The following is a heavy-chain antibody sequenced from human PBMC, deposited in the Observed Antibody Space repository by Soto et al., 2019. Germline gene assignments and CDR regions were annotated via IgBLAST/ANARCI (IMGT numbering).Heavy chain of an antibody. CDR3: AKGGVIAAAVANYYYYGMDV. D-gene: IGHD6-13*01. J-gene: IGHJ6*02. V-gene: IGHV3-23*01. Sequence: GGSLRLSCAASGFTFSSYAMSWVRQAPGKGLECVSAISGSGGSTYYADSVKGRFTISRDNSKNTLYLQMNSLRAEDTAVYYCAKGGVIAAAVANYYYYGMDVWGQGTTVTVSS. CDR2: ISGSGGST. CDR1: GFTFSSYA.